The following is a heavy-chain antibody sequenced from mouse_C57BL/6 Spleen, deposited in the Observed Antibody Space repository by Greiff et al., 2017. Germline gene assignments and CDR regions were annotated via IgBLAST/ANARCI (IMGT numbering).Heavy chain of an antibody. Sequence: QVQLKQSGAELVKPGASVKISCTASGYAFSSYWMNWVQQRPGKGLEWIGQIYPGDGDTNYNGKFKGKATLTADKSSSTAYMRLSSLTSEDSAVYVWAKTAQATLGFAYWGQGTLVTVSA. J-gene: IGHJ3*01. CDR3: AKTAQATLGFAY. CDR2: IYPGDGDT. D-gene: IGHD3-2*02. CDR1: GYAFSSYW. V-gene: IGHV1-80*01.